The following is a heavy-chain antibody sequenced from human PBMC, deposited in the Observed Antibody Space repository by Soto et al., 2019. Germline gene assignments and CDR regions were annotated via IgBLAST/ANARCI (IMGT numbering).Heavy chain of an antibody. V-gene: IGHV3-11*06. D-gene: IGHD1-26*01. Sequence: QVQLVESGGGLVKPGGSLRLSCAASGFTFSDYYMSWIRQAPGKGLEWVSYISSSSSYTNYADSVKGRFTISRDNGKNSRYLQMNSLRAEDMAVYYCARTPGHSGSYYDYWGQGTLVTVSS. CDR3: ARTPGHSGSYYDY. J-gene: IGHJ4*02. CDR2: ISSSSSYT. CDR1: GFTFSDYY.